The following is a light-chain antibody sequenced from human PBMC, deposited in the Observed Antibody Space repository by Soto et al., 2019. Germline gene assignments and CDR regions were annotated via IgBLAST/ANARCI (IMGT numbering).Light chain of an antibody. V-gene: IGLV2-14*01. CDR3: SSYTSSSTYV. CDR2: EVI. J-gene: IGLJ1*01. CDR1: RSDVGGYHY. Sequence: QSVLTQPASVSGTPGQSFAISCTGTRSDVGGYHYVSWYPQHPGKAPKLIIYEVINRPSGVCDRFSASKSGNTATLTSSGLQAEDEADYDCSSYTSSSTYVFGTGTKGTV.